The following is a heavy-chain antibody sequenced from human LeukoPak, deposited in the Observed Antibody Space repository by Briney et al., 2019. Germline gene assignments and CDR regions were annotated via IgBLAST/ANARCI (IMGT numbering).Heavy chain of an antibody. J-gene: IGHJ5*02. CDR3: AREDITRHNGNWFDP. D-gene: IGHD2-15*01. V-gene: IGHV4-30-4*08. CDR1: GGSISSGDYY. CDR2: IYYSGST. Sequence: SETLSLTCTVSGGSISSGDYYWSRIRQPPGKGLEWIGYIYYSGSTYYNPSLKSRVTISVDTSKNQFSLKLSSVTAADTAVYYCAREDITRHNGNWFDPWGQGTLVTVSS.